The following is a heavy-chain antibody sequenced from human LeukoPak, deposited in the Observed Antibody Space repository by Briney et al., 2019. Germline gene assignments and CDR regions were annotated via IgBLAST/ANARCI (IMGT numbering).Heavy chain of an antibody. V-gene: IGHV4-59*01. CDR2: IYYSGST. D-gene: IGHD2-2*01. J-gene: IGHJ4*02. Sequence: SETLSLTCTVSGDPISSYYWSWIRQPPGKGPEWIGYIYYSGSTNYNPSLKSRVTISVDTSKNQFSLKLTSVTAADTAVYYCARSLGAQLPPIHWGQGTLVTVSS. CDR1: GDPISSYY. CDR3: ARSLGAQLPPIH.